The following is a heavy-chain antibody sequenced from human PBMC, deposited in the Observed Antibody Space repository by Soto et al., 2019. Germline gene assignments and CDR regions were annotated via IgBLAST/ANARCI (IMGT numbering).Heavy chain of an antibody. CDR2: IIPIFGTA. CDR3: ASGIAARPPHYYYYGMDV. J-gene: IGHJ6*02. Sequence: SVKVSCKASGGTFSSYAISWVRQAPGQGLEWMGGIIPIFGTANYAQKFQGRVTITADESTSTAYMELSSLRSEDTAVYYCASGIAARPPHYYYYGMDVWGQGTTVTVSS. CDR1: GGTFSSYA. D-gene: IGHD6-6*01. V-gene: IGHV1-69*13.